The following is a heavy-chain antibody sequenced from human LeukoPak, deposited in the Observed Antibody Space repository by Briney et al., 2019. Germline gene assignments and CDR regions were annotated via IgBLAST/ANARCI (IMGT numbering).Heavy chain of an antibody. D-gene: IGHD3-3*01. J-gene: IGHJ4*02. CDR1: GGSISSSSYY. CDR3: ARGTYDFWSGYYTDTRYYFDY. CDR2: IYYSGST. Sequence: SETLSLTCTVSGGSISSSSYYWGWIRQPPGKGLEWIGSIYYSGSTYYNPSLKSGVTISVDTSKNQFSPKLSSVTAADTAVYYCARGTYDFWSGYYTDTRYYFDYWGQGTLVTVSS. V-gene: IGHV4-39*01.